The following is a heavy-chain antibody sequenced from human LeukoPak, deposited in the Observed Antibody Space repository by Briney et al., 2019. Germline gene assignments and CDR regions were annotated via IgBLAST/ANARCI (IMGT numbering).Heavy chain of an antibody. CDR1: GYTFTANY. Sequence: EASVKVSCKTSGYTFTANYMQWVRQAPGQGLEWMGWINPNSGGTRYARKFQGRVTMTRDTSISTAYMELSRLRSDDTAVYYCARYRCKTTSGCEDTDAFDMWGQGTMVTVSS. J-gene: IGHJ3*02. V-gene: IGHV1-2*02. CDR2: INPNSGGT. D-gene: IGHD2/OR15-2a*01. CDR3: ARYRCKTTSGCEDTDAFDM.